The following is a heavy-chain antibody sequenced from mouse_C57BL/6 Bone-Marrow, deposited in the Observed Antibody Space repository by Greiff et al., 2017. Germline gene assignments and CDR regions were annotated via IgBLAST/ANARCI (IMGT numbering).Heavy chain of an antibody. V-gene: IGHV1-81*01. CDR2: IYPRSGNT. CDR3: ARRAYYSNLFAY. Sequence: QVQLQQSGAELARPGASVKLSCKASGYTFTSYGISWVKQRTGQGLEWIGEIYPRSGNTYYNEKFKGKATLTADKSSSTAYMELRSLTAEDSAVYFCARRAYYSNLFAYWGQGTLVTVSA. J-gene: IGHJ3*01. CDR1: GYTFTSYG. D-gene: IGHD2-5*01.